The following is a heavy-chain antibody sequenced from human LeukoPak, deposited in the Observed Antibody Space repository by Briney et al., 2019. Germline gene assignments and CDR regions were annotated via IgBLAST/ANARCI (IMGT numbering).Heavy chain of an antibody. CDR2: ISGSGGST. Sequence: GGSLRLSCAASGFTFSSYAMSWVRQARGRGLEWVSAISGSGGSTYYADSVKGRFTISRDNSKNTLYLQMNSLRAEDTAVYYCAKARYGDYVAPVGGPFDYWGQGTLVTVSS. CDR1: GFTFSSYA. CDR3: AKARYGDYVAPVGGPFDY. V-gene: IGHV3-23*01. D-gene: IGHD4-17*01. J-gene: IGHJ4*02.